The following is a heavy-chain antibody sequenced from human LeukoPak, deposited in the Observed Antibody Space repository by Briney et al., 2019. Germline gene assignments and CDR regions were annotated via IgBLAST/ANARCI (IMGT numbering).Heavy chain of an antibody. V-gene: IGHV3-30-3*01. CDR2: ISYDGSNK. J-gene: IGHJ4*02. CDR3: ARGKYRGYYDSSGYYYFDY. CDR1: GFTFSSYA. D-gene: IGHD3-22*01. Sequence: GGSLRLSCAASGFTFSSYAMHWVRQAPGKGLEWVAVISYDGSNKYYADSVKGRFTISRDNSKNTLYLQMNSLRAEDTAVYYCARGKYRGYYDSSGYYYFDYWGQGTLVTVSS.